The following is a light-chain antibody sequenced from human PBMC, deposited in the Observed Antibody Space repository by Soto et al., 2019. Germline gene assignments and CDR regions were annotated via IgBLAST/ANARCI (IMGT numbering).Light chain of an antibody. CDR2: AND. Sequence: QSVVTQPPSASGTPGQRVTISCSGSTSNIGSKFVYWYQQNPGTAPKLLIYANDQRPSGVPDRFSGSKSGTSASLAICGLRSEDEADYYCVAWEGTLSPGVFGGGTKLTVL. V-gene: IGLV1-47*01. CDR1: TSNIGSKF. CDR3: VAWEGTLSPGV. J-gene: IGLJ3*02.